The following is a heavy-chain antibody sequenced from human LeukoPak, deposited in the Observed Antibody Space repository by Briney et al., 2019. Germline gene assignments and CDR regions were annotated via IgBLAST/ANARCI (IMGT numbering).Heavy chain of an antibody. Sequence: GGSLRLSCAASGFTFSSYSMNWVRQAPGKGLEWVSSISSSSSYIYYADSVKGRFTISRDNAKNSLYLQMNSLRAEDTAVYYCASLGYCSSTSCLDYWGQGTLAPSPQ. CDR1: GFTFSSYS. CDR2: ISSSSSYI. CDR3: ASLGYCSSTSCLDY. V-gene: IGHV3-21*01. D-gene: IGHD2-2*01. J-gene: IGHJ4*02.